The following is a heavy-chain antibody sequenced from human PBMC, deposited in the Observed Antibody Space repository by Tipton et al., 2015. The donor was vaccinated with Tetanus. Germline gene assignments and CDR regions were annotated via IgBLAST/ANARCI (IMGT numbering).Heavy chain of an antibody. CDR2: IYSGGST. Sequence: VQLVQSGGGLIQPGGSLRLSCAASGITVSSNYMSWVRQAPGKGLEWVSVIYSGGSTYYADSVKGRFTISRDNSKNTLYLQMNSLRAEDTAVYYCARYYDSSGYYRNPDTFDIWGQGTMVTVSS. V-gene: IGHV3-53*01. J-gene: IGHJ3*02. CDR3: ARYYDSSGYYRNPDTFDI. D-gene: IGHD3-22*01. CDR1: GITVSSNY.